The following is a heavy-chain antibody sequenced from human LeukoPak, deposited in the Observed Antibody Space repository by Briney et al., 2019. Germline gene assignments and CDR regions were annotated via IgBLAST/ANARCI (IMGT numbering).Heavy chain of an antibody. V-gene: IGHV1-2*04. CDR1: GYTFTGYY. CDR2: INPNSSGT. J-gene: IGHJ5*02. Sequence: ASVKVSCKASGYTFTGYYMHWVRQAPGQGLEWMGWINPNSSGTNYAQKFQGWVTMTRDTSISTAYMELSRLRSDDTAAYYCARDGGPGIAAAAPNWFDPWGQGTLVTVSS. D-gene: IGHD6-13*01. CDR3: ARDGGPGIAAAAPNWFDP.